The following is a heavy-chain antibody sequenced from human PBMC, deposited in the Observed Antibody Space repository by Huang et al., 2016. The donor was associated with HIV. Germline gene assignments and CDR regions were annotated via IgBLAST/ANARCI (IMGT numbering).Heavy chain of an antibody. Sequence: QILLIESGGGVVQPGRSLRLSCAASGFTFRSYGMHWVRQGPGKGWGCVAVISYDEDNKYYAESVKGRFTITRDNSKNTLYLQMNSRRIEDTAVYYCARGPIRFLAWLLNFDYWGQGALVTVSS. J-gene: IGHJ4*02. CDR3: ARGPIRFLAWLLNFDY. CDR1: GFTFRSYG. V-gene: IGHV3-30*03. D-gene: IGHD3-3*01. CDR2: ISYDEDNK.